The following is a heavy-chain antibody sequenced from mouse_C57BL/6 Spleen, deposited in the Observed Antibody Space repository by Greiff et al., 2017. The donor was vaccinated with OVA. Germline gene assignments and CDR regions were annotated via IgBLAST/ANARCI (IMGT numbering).Heavy chain of an antibody. D-gene: IGHD2-4*01. CDR1: GYTFTDYN. V-gene: IGHV1-22*01. CDR3: ARAPFYDYDGAWFAY. CDR2: INPNNGGT. Sequence: EVQLQQSGPELVKPGASVKMSCKASGYTFTDYNMHWVKQSHGKSLEWIGYINPNNGGTSYNQKFKGKATLTVNKSSSTAYMELRSLTSEDSAVYYCARAPFYDYDGAWFAYWGQGTLVTVSA. J-gene: IGHJ3*01.